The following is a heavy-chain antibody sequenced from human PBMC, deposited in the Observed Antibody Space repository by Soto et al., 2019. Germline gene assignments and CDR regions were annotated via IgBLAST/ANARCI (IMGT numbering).Heavy chain of an antibody. J-gene: IGHJ5*02. D-gene: IGHD2-15*01. V-gene: IGHV4-59*01. CDR2: IYYSGST. CDR1: GGSISSYY. Sequence: GSLRLSCTVSGGSISSYYWSWIRQPPGKGLEWIGYIYYSGSTNYNPSLQSRVTISVDTSKNQFSLKLSSVTAADTAVYYWARAGYCSGGSCYYPSWFDPWGQGTLVTVSS. CDR3: ARAGYCSGGSCYYPSWFDP.